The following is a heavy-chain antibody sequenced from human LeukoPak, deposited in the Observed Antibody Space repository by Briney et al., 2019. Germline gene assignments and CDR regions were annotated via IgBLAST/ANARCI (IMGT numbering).Heavy chain of an antibody. V-gene: IGHV3-11*01. D-gene: IGHD3-10*01. CDR2: ISSSGSTI. CDR3: ASPSRRITMVRGVNPFDY. Sequence: PGGSLRLSCAASGFTFSDYYMSWIRQAPGKGLEWVSYISSSGSTIYYADSVKGRFTISRDNAKNSLYLQMNSLRAEDTAVYYCASPSRRITMVRGVNPFDYWGQGTLVTVSS. J-gene: IGHJ4*02. CDR1: GFTFSDYY.